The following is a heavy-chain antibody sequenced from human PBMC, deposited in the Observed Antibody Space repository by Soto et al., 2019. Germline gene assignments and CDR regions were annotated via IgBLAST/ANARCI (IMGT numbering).Heavy chain of an antibody. CDR2: IYYSGST. CDR1: GGSISSGGYY. Sequence: QVQLQESGPGLVKPSQTLSLTCTVSGGSISSGGYYWSWIRQHPGKGLEWIGYIYYSGSTYYNPSLKSRVTISVDTSKNQFSLKLSSVTAADTAVYYCARYYYGSGSSPRRVDVWGQGTTVTVSS. J-gene: IGHJ6*02. D-gene: IGHD3-10*01. V-gene: IGHV4-31*03. CDR3: ARYYYGSGSSPRRVDV.